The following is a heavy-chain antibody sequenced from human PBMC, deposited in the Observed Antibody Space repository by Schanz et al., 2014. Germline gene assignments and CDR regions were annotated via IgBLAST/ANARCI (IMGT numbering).Heavy chain of an antibody. D-gene: IGHD3-10*01. CDR3: AKGRFGELSAFDI. Sequence: EAHLLESGGGLVQPGGSLRLSCAASGFTFTNYAMSWVRQAPGKGLEWVSVIGVDGTTTYYADSVKGRFTISRDNSKNTLYLQMNSLRPEDTAVYYCAKGRFGELSAFDIWGQGTMVTVS. CDR2: IGVDGTTT. CDR1: GFTFTNYA. V-gene: IGHV3-23*01. J-gene: IGHJ3*02.